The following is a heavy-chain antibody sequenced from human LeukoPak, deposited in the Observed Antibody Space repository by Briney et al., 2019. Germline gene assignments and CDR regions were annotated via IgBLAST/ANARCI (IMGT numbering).Heavy chain of an antibody. Sequence: PGGSLRLSCAASGFTFSSYSMNWVRQAPGKGLEWVSSISSSSSYIYYADSVKGRFTISRDNANNSLYLQMNSLRVEDTAVYYCARVRLGESSIADYWGQGTLVTVSS. J-gene: IGHJ4*02. CDR3: ARVRLGESSIADY. V-gene: IGHV3-21*01. D-gene: IGHD3-16*01. CDR2: ISSSSSYI. CDR1: GFTFSSYS.